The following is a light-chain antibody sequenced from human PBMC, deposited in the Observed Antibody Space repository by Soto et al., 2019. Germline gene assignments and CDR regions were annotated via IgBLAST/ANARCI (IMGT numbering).Light chain of an antibody. Sequence: QSALTQPASVSGSPGQSITISCTGTSSDVGGYKFVSWYQQHPGKAPKLMIYEVNNRPSGVSNRFSGSKSGNTASLTISGLQAEDEADYYCSSYAGSHPYVYGTGTKVTVL. CDR1: SSDVGGYKF. V-gene: IGLV2-14*01. CDR3: SSYAGSHPYV. J-gene: IGLJ1*01. CDR2: EVN.